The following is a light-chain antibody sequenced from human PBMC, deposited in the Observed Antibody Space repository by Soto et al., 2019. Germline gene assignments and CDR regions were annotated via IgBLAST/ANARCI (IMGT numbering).Light chain of an antibody. V-gene: IGKV3-20*01. J-gene: IGKJ2*01. CDR1: QSVRSSY. Sequence: EIVLTQSPGTLSLSPGERATLSCRASQSVRSSYLAWYQQKPGQAPRLLIYGASSRATGILDKFSGSGSGTDFTLSISRLEPEDFAVYYCQQYSSSPPYTFGQGTKLEIK. CDR3: QQYSSSPPYT. CDR2: GAS.